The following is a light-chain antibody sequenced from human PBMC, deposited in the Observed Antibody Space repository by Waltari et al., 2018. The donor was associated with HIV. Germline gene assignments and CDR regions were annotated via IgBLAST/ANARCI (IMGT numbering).Light chain of an antibody. CDR2: KAS. Sequence: IQMTQSPSILSASVGDRVTITCRASQNVESWLAWYQQRPGRDPKLLIYKASTLEYGVPARFSGSGSGTDFTLTINSLQPDDFATYYCQQYNSDFYTFGQGTRLELK. CDR3: QQYNSDFYT. J-gene: IGKJ2*01. CDR1: QNVESW. V-gene: IGKV1-5*03.